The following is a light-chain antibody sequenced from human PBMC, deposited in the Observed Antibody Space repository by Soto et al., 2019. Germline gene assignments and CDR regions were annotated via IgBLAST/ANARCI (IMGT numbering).Light chain of an antibody. CDR1: QSVGSD. V-gene: IGKV3-15*01. CDR3: QQYNNWPLT. J-gene: IGKJ4*01. Sequence: EIVMTQSPATLSVSPGERATISCRASQSVGSDLAWYQQTPGQAPRLLIYDASSRATGIPARFSGSGSGTGFTLTISSLQSEDFAVYYCQQYNNWPLTFGGGTKVEIK. CDR2: DAS.